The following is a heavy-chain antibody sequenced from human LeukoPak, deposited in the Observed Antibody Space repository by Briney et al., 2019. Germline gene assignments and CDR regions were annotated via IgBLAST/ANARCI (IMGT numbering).Heavy chain of an antibody. V-gene: IGHV4-4*02. D-gene: IGHD3-22*01. Sequence: SETLSLTCAVSGGSISSSNWWSWVRQPPGKGLEWIGEIYRSGSTNYNPSLKSRVTISVDKSKNQFSLKLTSVTAADTAVYYCARKDYDSGYYDYWGQGTLVTVSS. J-gene: IGHJ4*02. CDR3: ARKDYDSGYYDY. CDR1: GGSISSSNW. CDR2: IYRSGST.